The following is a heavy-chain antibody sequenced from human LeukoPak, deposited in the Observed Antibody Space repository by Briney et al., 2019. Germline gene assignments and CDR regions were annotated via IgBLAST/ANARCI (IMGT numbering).Heavy chain of an antibody. CDR2: ITGSSSTI. V-gene: IGHV3-48*02. J-gene: IGHJ4*02. Sequence: GGSLRLSCVASGFTFSTYSMACVRQAPGKGLEWFSSITGSSSTINNAGSVKGRFTISRDNAKNALFLQMNSLRDEDTAVYYCARLRPGYYFDYWGQGALVTVSS. CDR1: GFTFSTYS. CDR3: ARLRPGYYFDY. D-gene: IGHD4-17*01.